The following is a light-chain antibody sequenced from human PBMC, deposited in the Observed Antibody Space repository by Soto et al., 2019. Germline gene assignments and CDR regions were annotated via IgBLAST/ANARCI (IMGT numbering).Light chain of an antibody. CDR1: QDVTTN. CDR2: DIS. Sequence: VLTQSPGTLSLSPGERATLSCRAAQDVTTNFAWYQLRRGQPPRLLIYDISTRATGVPARFSGSGSGTEFTLTISGLQSEDFALYFCQQYNNWPFSFGPGTRLE. CDR3: QQYNNWPFS. J-gene: IGKJ5*01. V-gene: IGKV3-15*01.